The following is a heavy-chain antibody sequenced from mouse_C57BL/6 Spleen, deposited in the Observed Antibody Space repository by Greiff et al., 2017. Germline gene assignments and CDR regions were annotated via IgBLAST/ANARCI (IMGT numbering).Heavy chain of an antibody. J-gene: IGHJ2*01. CDR3: ARSHTAGRRYFDY. V-gene: IGHV1-53*01. CDR2: INPSNGGT. D-gene: IGHD1-2*01. CDR1: GYTFTSYW. Sequence: QVQLKQPGTELVKPGASVKLSCKASGYTFTSYWMHWVKQRPGQGLEWIGNINPSNGGTNYNEKFKSKATLTVDKSSSTAYMQLSSLTSEDSAVYYCARSHTAGRRYFDYWGQGTTLTVSS.